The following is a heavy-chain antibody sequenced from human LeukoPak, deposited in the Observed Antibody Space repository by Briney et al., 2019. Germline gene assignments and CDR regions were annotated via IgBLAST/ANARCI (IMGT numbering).Heavy chain of an antibody. CDR3: ASITVVTVDAFDI. J-gene: IGHJ3*02. Sequence: SSETPSLTCAVYGGSFSGYYWSWIRQPPGKGLEWIGEINHSGSTNYNPSLKSRVTISVDTSKNQFSLKLSSVTAADTAVYYCASITVVTVDAFDIWGQGTMVTVSS. CDR1: GGSFSGYY. V-gene: IGHV4-34*01. CDR2: INHSGST. D-gene: IGHD2-21*02.